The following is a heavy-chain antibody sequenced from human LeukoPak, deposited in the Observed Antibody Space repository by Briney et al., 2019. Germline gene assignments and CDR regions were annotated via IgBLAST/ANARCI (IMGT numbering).Heavy chain of an antibody. CDR2: ISYDGSNK. V-gene: IGHV3-30*03. D-gene: IGHD3-22*01. CDR1: GFTFSAYG. Sequence: GGSLRLSCAASGFTFSAYGMHWVRQAPGKGLEWVAVISYDGSNKYYADSMKGRFTISRDNSKNTLDLQMNSLRAEDTAVYYCARGGASGYYVFDFWGQGTLVTVSS. CDR3: ARGGASGYYVFDF. J-gene: IGHJ4*02.